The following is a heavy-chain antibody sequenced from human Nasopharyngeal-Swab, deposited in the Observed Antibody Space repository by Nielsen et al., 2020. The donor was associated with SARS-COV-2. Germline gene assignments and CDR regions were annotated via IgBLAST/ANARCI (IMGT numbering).Heavy chain of an antibody. CDR2: ISYDGSNK. CDR3: AKDQVTTVTAQNYFDY. V-gene: IGHV3-30*18. Sequence: VREAQGKGLEWVAVISYDGSNKYYADSVKGRFTISRDNSKNTLYLQMNSLRAEDTAVYYCAKDQVTTVTAQNYFDYWGQGTLVTVSS. J-gene: IGHJ4*02. D-gene: IGHD4-17*01.